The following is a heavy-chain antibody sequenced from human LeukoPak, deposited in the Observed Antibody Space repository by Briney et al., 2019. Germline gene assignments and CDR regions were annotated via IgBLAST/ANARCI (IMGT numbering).Heavy chain of an antibody. D-gene: IGHD5-24*01. J-gene: IGHJ4*02. CDR2: INHSGST. CDR1: GGSFSGYY. V-gene: IGHV4-34*01. Sequence: PSETLSLTCAVYGGSFSGYYWSWIRQPPGEGLEWIGEINHSGSTNYNPSLKSRVTISVDTSKIQFSLKLTSVTAADTAVYYCARSRGWLQSHPLDYWGQGTLVTVSS. CDR3: ARSRGWLQSHPLDY.